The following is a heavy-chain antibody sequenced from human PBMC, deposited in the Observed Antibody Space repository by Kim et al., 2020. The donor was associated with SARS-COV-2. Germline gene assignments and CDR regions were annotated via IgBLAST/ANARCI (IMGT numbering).Heavy chain of an antibody. CDR2: ISGSGGGT. CDR1: GFTYSTYA. V-gene: IGHV3-23*01. D-gene: IGHD2-2*01. CDR3: ARSSQRTNYYYYYMDV. J-gene: IGHJ6*03. Sequence: GGSLRLSCAASGFTYSTYAMSWVRQAPGKGLEWGSAISGSGGGTYYADSVKGRVTFSRDNSKNTLYLQMNSLSAEDTAVYYWARSSQRTNYYYYYMDV.